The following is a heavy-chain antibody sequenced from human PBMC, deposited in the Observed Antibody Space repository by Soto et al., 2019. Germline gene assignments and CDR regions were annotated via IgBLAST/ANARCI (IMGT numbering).Heavy chain of an antibody. CDR1: GYTLTELS. D-gene: IGHD3-9*01. CDR3: ATDHRILTGYWFDY. V-gene: IGHV1-24*01. J-gene: IGHJ4*02. CDR2: FDPEDGET. Sequence: ASVKVSCKVSGYTLTELSMHWVRQAPGKGLEWMGGFDPEDGETIYAQKFQGRGTMTEDTSTDTAYMELSSLRSEDTAVYYCATDHRILTGYWFDYCGQGTMVAASS.